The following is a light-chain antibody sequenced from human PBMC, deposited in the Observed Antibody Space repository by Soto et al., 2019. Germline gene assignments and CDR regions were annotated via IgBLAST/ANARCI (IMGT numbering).Light chain of an antibody. Sequence: QSVLTQPPSVSGAPGQRVTISCTGSSSNIGAGYDVHWYQQLPGTAPKLLIYGNSNRPSGVPDRFSGSKSGSSASLAITGLHAEDEADYYCQSYDSSLIGYVFGTGTNLTVL. CDR2: GNS. CDR1: SSNIGAGYD. J-gene: IGLJ1*01. CDR3: QSYDSSLIGYV. V-gene: IGLV1-40*01.